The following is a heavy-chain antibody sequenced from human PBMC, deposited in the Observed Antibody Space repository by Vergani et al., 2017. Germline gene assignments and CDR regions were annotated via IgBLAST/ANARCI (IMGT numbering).Heavy chain of an antibody. CDR3: ARGAGIAVAGTWFDP. CDR1: GGSISSYY. D-gene: IGHD6-19*01. J-gene: IGHJ5*02. CDR2: IYYSGST. Sequence: QVQLQESGPGLVKPSETLSLTCTVSGGSISSYYWSWIRQPPGKGLEWIGYIYYSGSTNYNPSLKSRVTISVDTSKNQFSLKLSSVTAADTAVYYCARGAGIAVAGTWFDPWGQGTLVTVSS. V-gene: IGHV4-59*01.